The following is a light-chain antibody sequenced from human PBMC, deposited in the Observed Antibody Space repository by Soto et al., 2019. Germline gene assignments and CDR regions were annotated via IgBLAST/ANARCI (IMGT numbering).Light chain of an antibody. CDR2: AAS. V-gene: IGKV1-27*01. CDR3: QRYNSAPWT. CDR1: QVISNY. Sequence: DIQMTQSPSSLSASVGDRVTITCRSSQVISNYLAWYQQKPGKVPKLLIYAASTLQSGVPSRFSGSGSGTDLTRTISSLQPEDVATYYCQRYNSAPWTFGQGTKVEIK. J-gene: IGKJ1*01.